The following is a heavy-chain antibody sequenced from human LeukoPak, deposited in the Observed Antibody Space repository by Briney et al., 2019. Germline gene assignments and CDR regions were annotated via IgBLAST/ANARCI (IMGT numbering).Heavy chain of an antibody. CDR1: GGSISSGVYY. CDR2: IYYSGST. Sequence: SETLSLTCTVSGGSISSGVYYWSWIRQHPGKGLEWIGYIYYSGSTYYNPSLKSRVTISVDTSKNQFSLKLSSVTAADTAVYYCAKDKDKWLAARTGDYFDYWGQGTLVTVSS. D-gene: IGHD3-22*01. J-gene: IGHJ4*02. CDR3: AKDKDKWLAARTGDYFDY. V-gene: IGHV4-31*03.